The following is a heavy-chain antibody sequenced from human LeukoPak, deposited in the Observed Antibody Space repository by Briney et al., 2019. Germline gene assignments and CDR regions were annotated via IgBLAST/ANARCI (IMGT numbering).Heavy chain of an antibody. D-gene: IGHD3-22*01. CDR2: LYSDGTT. CDR1: GFSFSDYS. CDR3: ARRENNGYYLS. J-gene: IGHJ5*02. V-gene: IGHV3-53*01. Sequence: GGSLRLSCAASGFSFSDYSMNWVRQAPGKGLDWVSVLYSDGTTYYADSVKGRFIISRDNSRNTLSLQMHSLRAEGTAVYYCARRENNGYYLSWGQGTLVTVSS.